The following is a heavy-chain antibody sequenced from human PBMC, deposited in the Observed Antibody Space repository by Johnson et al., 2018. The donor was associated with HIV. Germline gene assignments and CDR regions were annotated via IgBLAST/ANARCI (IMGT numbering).Heavy chain of an antibody. CDR3: ARDRAIGGWSIDI. D-gene: IGHD2-15*01. CDR2: ITSGGRII. CDR1: GFTFSSFA. J-gene: IGHJ3*02. Sequence: EVQLVESGGGVVQPGRSLRLSCAASGFTFSSFAMHWVRQAPGKGLGWVSAITSGGRIIYYADSVKGRFTMSRDNAKKSLYLQMNSLRAEDTALYYCARDRAIGGWSIDIWGQGTMVTVSS. V-gene: IGHV3-21*04.